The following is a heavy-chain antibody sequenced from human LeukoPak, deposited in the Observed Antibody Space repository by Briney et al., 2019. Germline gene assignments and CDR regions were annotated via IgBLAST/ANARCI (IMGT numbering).Heavy chain of an antibody. J-gene: IGHJ5*02. V-gene: IGHV1-2*02. D-gene: IGHD3-22*01. CDR3: ARMYYYGSSGPNWFDP. CDR1: GYTFTSYD. Sequence: ASVKVSCKASGYTFTSYDINWVRQATGQGLEWMGWINPNSGGTNYAQKFQGRVTMTRDTSISTAYMELSSLTSEDTAVYYCARMYYYGSSGPNWFDPWGQGTLVTVSS. CDR2: INPNSGGT.